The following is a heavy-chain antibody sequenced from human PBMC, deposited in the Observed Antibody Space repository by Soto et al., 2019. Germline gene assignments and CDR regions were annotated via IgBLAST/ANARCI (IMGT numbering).Heavy chain of an antibody. J-gene: IGHJ4*02. Sequence: QVQLVQSGAEVKKPGASVKVSCKASGYTFSSYGISWVRQAPGQGLEWMGWISAYNGNTNYAQKLQGRVTMTTDTSTSTXXXXXXXXRSDXTAVXXXAXTLPPIDYWGQGTLVTVSS. CDR3: AXTLPPIDY. CDR1: GYTFSSYG. CDR2: ISAYNGNT. D-gene: IGHD1-26*01. V-gene: IGHV1-18*01.